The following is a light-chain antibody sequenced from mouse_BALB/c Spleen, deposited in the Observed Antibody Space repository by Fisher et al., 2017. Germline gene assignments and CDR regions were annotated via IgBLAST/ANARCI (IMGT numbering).Light chain of an antibody. CDR3: QQRSSYPFT. CDR1: SSVSY. V-gene: IGKV4-57*01. CDR2: STS. J-gene: IGKJ4*01. Sequence: IVLTQSTAIMSASPGEKVTITCSASSSVSYMHWFQQKPGTSPKLWIYSTSKLASGVPARFGGSGSGTSYSLTIGRMEAEDAATYYCQQRSSYPFTFGSGTKLEIK.